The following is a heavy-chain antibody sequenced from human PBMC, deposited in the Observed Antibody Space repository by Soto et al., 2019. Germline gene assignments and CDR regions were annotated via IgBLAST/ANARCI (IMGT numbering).Heavy chain of an antibody. CDR3: ARATTVVTPNRRWLDP. V-gene: IGHV4-30-4*01. CDR1: CGSISSGDYY. Sequence: SETLSLTCTVSCGSISSGDYYWSWIRQPPGKGLDWIGYIYYSGSTYYNPSLKSRVTISVDTSKHQFSLKLSSVTAADTAVYYCARATTVVTPNRRWLDPWGQGTMVTVSS. CDR2: IYYSGST. D-gene: IGHD4-17*01. J-gene: IGHJ5*02.